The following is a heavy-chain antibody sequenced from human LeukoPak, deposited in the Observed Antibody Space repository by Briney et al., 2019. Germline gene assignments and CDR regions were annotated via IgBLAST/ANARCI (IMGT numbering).Heavy chain of an antibody. V-gene: IGHV4-4*09. D-gene: IGHD6-13*01. Sequence: SETLSLTCTVSGGSISSYYWSWIRQPPGKGLEWIGYIYTSGSTNYNPSLKSRVTISVDTSKNQFSLKLSSVIAADTAAYYCARTMYSSSWYGSNWFDPWGQGTLVTVSS. J-gene: IGHJ5*02. CDR2: IYTSGST. CDR1: GGSISSYY. CDR3: ARTMYSSSWYGSNWFDP.